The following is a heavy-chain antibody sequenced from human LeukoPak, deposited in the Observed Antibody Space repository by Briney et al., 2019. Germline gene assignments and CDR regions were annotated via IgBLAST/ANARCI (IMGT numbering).Heavy chain of an antibody. V-gene: IGHV4-34*01. CDR1: GGSFSGYY. D-gene: IGHD4-17*01. J-gene: IGHJ3*02. CDR3: ERDSVTNPTDAFDI. Sequence: SETLCLTCAVYGGSFSGYYWSWIRQPPGKGLEWIWEINHRGSTKYNTYLKSGVTKSVDKSKHQFSLKLSSVTVADTAVYYCERDSVTNPTDAFDIWGQGTMVTVSS. CDR2: INHRGST.